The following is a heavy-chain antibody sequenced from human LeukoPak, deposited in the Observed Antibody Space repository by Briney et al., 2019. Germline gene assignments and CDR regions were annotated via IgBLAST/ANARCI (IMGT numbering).Heavy chain of an antibody. Sequence: PGGSLRLSCAASGFIFKDYWMIWVRQAPGKGLEWVANIKQDGSEKYYVDSVKGRFTISRDNAKNSLYLQMNTLRAEDTAVYYCAREGIAVAKSGRKMWYYFDYWGQGTLVTVSS. CDR2: IKQDGSEK. D-gene: IGHD6-19*01. V-gene: IGHV3-7*03. J-gene: IGHJ4*02. CDR1: GFIFKDYW. CDR3: AREGIAVAKSGRKMWYYFDY.